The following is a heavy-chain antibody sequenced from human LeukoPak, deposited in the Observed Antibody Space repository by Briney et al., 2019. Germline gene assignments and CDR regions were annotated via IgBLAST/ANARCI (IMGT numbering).Heavy chain of an antibody. CDR2: IIPIFGTA. D-gene: IGHD4-17*01. Sequence: GSSVKVSCKASGGTFSSYAISWVRQAPGQGLEWMGGIIPIFGTANYAQKFQGRVTITADKSTSTAYMELSSLRAEDTAVYYCAKDAGDYGPYIDYWGQGTLVTVSS. V-gene: IGHV1-69*06. J-gene: IGHJ4*02. CDR1: GGTFSSYA. CDR3: AKDAGDYGPYIDY.